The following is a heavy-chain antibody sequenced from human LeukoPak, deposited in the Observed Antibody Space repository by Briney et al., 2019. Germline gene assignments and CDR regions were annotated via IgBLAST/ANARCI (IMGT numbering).Heavy chain of an antibody. J-gene: IGHJ4*02. Sequence: GGSLRLSCAASGFTFSSYAMSWVRQAPGKGLVWVSAISGSGGSTYYADSVKGRFTISRDNSKNTLYLQMNSLRAEDTAVYYCAKMPLWFGEFLNNDYWGQGTLVTVSS. V-gene: IGHV3-23*01. CDR1: GFTFSSYA. D-gene: IGHD3-10*01. CDR2: ISGSGGST. CDR3: AKMPLWFGEFLNNDY.